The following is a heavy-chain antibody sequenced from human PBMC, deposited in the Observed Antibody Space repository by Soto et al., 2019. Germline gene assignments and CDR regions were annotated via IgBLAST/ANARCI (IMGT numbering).Heavy chain of an antibody. Sequence: QVQLVQSGAEVKKPGASVKVSCKASGYTFTSYGISWVRQAPGQGLEWMGWISAYNGNTNYAQKLQGRVTMTTDTSTSTGYMELRSLRSDDTAVYYCARDGITKPPGSLFDPWGQGTLVTVSS. CDR1: GYTFTSYG. D-gene: IGHD3-3*01. CDR3: ARDGITKPPGSLFDP. CDR2: ISAYNGNT. V-gene: IGHV1-18*01. J-gene: IGHJ5*02.